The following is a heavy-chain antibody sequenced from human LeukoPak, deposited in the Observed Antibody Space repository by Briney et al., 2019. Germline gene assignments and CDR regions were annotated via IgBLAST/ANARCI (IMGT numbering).Heavy chain of an antibody. CDR3: ARDRWYSSSYSGSWYFDY. CDR1: GYSISSGYY. J-gene: IGHJ4*02. D-gene: IGHD6-13*01. V-gene: IGHV4-38-2*02. Sequence: PSETLSLTCAVSGYSISSGYYWGWIRQPPGKGLEWIGSIYHSGSTYYNPSLKSRVTISADTSKNQFALKLSSVTAADTAVYYCARDRWYSSSYSGSWYFDYWGQGTLVTVSS. CDR2: IYHSGST.